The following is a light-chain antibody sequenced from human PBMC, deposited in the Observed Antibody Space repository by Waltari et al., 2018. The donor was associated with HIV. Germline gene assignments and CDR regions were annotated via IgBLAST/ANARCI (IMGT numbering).Light chain of an antibody. J-gene: IGLJ1*01. V-gene: IGLV1-36*01. CDR1: NSHLRNNA. CDR3: AAWDDTLNGFV. CDR2: YDN. Sequence: QSVLTQPPSVSEAPRQRVTISCSGTNSHLRNNAVNWYQQLPGKAPKLLIYYDNLLSSGVSDRFSGSKSGASASLAISGLQSEDEADYYCAAWDDTLNGFVFGSGTRVTVL.